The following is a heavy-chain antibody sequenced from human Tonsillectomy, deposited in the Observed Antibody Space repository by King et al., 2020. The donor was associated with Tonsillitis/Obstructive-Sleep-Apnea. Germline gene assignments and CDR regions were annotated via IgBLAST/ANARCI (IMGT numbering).Heavy chain of an antibody. CDR1: GGSISSYY. J-gene: IGHJ4*02. D-gene: IGHD3-3*01. V-gene: IGHV4-59*01. CDR2: IYYSGGT. CDR3: AREDFWSGYSALY. Sequence: QLQESGPGLVKPSETLSLTCTVSGGSISSYYWSWIRQPPGKGLEWIGYIYYSGGTNYNPSLKSRVTISVDTSKNQFSLKLSSVTAADTAVYYCAREDFWSGYSALYWGQGTLVTVSS.